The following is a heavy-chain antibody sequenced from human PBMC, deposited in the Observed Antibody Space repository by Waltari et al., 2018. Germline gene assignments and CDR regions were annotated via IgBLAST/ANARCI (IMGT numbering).Heavy chain of an antibody. CDR1: GYTFTSYD. D-gene: IGHD3-22*01. V-gene: IGHV1-8*03. CDR3: ARYYYDSSGYLDYYGMDV. CDR2: MNPNSGNT. Sequence: QVQLVQSGAEVKKPGASVKVSCKASGYTFTSYDINWVRQANGQWLEWMGWMNPNSGNTGYAQKFQGRVTITRNTSISTAYMELSSLRSEDTAVYYCARYYYDSSGYLDYYGMDVWGQGTTVTVSS. J-gene: IGHJ6*02.